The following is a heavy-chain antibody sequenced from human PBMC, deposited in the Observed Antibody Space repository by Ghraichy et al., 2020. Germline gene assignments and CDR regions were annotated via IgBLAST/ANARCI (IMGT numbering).Heavy chain of an antibody. CDR3: ATPSMRINYYGMEV. CDR1: GYTLTELS. Sequence: ASVKVSCKVSGYTLTELSMHWVRQAPGKGLEWMEGFDPEDGETIYAQKFQGRVTMTEDTSTDTAYMELSSLRSEDTAVYYCATPSMRINYYGMEVWGQGTTVTVSS. D-gene: IGHD2-8*01. CDR2: FDPEDGET. V-gene: IGHV1-24*01. J-gene: IGHJ6*02.